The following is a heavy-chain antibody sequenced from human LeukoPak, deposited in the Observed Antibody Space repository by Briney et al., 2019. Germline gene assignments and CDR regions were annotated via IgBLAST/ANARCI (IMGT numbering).Heavy chain of an antibody. D-gene: IGHD3-10*01. CDR1: GFTVSSNY. CDR3: ARELWFGEPIFHYGMDV. CDR2: IYSGGST. Sequence: GGSLRLSCAASGFTVSSNYMSWVRQAPGKGLEWVSVIYSGGSTYYADSVKGRFTISRDNSKNTLYLQMNSLRAEGTAVYYCARELWFGEPIFHYGMDVWGQGTTVTVSS. V-gene: IGHV3-53*01. J-gene: IGHJ6*02.